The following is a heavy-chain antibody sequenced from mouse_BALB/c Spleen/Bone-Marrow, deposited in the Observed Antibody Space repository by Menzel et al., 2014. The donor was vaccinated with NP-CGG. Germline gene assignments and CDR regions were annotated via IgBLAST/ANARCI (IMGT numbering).Heavy chain of an antibody. CDR1: GFNIKDTY. D-gene: IGHD1-1*01. J-gene: IGHJ3*01. Sequence: EVKVVDSGAELVKPGASVKLSCTASGFNIKDTYMHWVKRRPEQGLEWIGRIDPANGNTKYDPKFQGKATITADTSSNTAYLQLSSLTSEDTAVYYCAFYYYGSSLFAYWGQGTLVTVSA. CDR3: AFYYYGSSLFAY. V-gene: IGHV14-3*02. CDR2: IDPANGNT.